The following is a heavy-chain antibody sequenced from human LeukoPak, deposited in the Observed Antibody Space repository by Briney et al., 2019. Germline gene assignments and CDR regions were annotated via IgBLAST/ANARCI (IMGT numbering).Heavy chain of an antibody. CDR1: GFTFSSYS. CDR3: AKSGGIRFLEWVVSPFFDY. CDR2: ISSSSSYI. J-gene: IGHJ4*02. D-gene: IGHD3-3*01. V-gene: IGHV3-21*01. Sequence: GGSLRLSCAASGFTFSSYSMNWVRQAPGKGLEWVSSISSSSSYIYYADSVKGRFTISRDNAKNSLYLQMNSLRAEDTAVYYCAKSGGIRFLEWVVSPFFDYWGQGTLVTVSS.